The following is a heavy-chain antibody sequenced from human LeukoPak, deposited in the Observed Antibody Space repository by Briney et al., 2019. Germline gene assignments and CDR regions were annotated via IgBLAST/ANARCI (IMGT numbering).Heavy chain of an antibody. D-gene: IGHD3-10*01. CDR1: GFTFNTYW. V-gene: IGHV3-74*01. Sequence: SGRSLRLSCAASGFTFNTYWMIWVRQVPGKGLVYVSHMNADGSITNYADSVKGRFTISRDNAKNTLYLQMDSLRAEDTALYYCGRDNYGSVDYWGQGTLVTVSS. CDR3: GRDNYGSVDY. J-gene: IGHJ4*02. CDR2: MNADGSIT.